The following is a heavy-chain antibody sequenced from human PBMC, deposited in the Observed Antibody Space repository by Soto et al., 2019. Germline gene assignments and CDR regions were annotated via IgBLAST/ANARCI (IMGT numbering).Heavy chain of an antibody. Sequence: PSETLSLTCVVSGCSISSTNWWTWVRQTPGKGLEWIGEIYHTGSTKNNPYLKNQITISLDKSNNKFTLNLKSVTAVDTAVYYCATLPPRIVVVVLPIPSWGQGTRVTVS. D-gene: IGHD2-15*01. CDR1: GCSISSTNW. CDR3: ATLPPRIVVVVLPIPS. V-gene: IGHV4-4*02. CDR2: IYHTGST. J-gene: IGHJ4*02.